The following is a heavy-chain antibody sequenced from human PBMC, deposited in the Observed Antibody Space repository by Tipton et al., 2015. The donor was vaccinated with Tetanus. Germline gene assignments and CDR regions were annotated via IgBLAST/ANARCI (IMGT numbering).Heavy chain of an antibody. CDR1: GLTFSSYW. D-gene: IGHD2-2*01. J-gene: IGHJ4*02. CDR2: IKQDGSAK. V-gene: IGHV3-7*01. CDR3: ARDSTYLFDY. Sequence: GSLRLSCAASGLTFSSYWMSWVRQAPGKGLEWVANIKQDGSAKYYVDSVKGRFTISRDNAKNSLYLQMNSLRAEDTAVYYCARDSTYLFDYWGQGTLVTVSS.